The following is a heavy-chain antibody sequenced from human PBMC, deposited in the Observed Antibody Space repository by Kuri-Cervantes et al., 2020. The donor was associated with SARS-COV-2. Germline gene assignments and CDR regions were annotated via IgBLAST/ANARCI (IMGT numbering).Heavy chain of an antibody. CDR2: INAGNGNT. Sequence: GSAMNSSKASGYTFISYAMHWVRQAPGQRLEWMGWINAGNGNTKYSQKFQGRVTITTDTSTSTAYMELRSLRSDDTAVYYCARDNLPQTGADYWGQGTLVTVSS. J-gene: IGHJ4*02. V-gene: IGHV1-3*01. D-gene: IGHD7-27*01. CDR3: ARDNLPQTGADY. CDR1: GYTFISYA.